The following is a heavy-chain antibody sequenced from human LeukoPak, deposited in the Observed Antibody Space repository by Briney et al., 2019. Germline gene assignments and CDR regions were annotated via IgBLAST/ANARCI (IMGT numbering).Heavy chain of an antibody. CDR2: INWNGGST. Sequence: GGSLRLSCAASGFTFDDYGMSWVRQAPGKGLEWVSGINWNGGSTGYADSVKGRFTISRDNSKNTLYLQMNSLRAEDTAVYYCAREKHLSDYYYDSSGYYFDYWGQGTLVTVSS. V-gene: IGHV3-20*04. CDR3: AREKHLSDYYYDSSGYYFDY. J-gene: IGHJ4*02. CDR1: GFTFDDYG. D-gene: IGHD3-22*01.